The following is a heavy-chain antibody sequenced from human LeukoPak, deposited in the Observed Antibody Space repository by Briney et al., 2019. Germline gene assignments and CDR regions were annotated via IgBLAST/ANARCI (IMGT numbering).Heavy chain of an antibody. CDR1: GGSISSYY. V-gene: IGHV4-59*01. CDR2: IYYSENT. CDR3: ARDPSPFYSGSYLGFDP. J-gene: IGHJ5*02. Sequence: PSGTLSLTCTVSGGSISSYYWSWIRQPPGKGLEWIGYIYYSENTNYNPSLKSRVTISVDTSKNQFSLKLSSVTAADTAVYYCARDPSPFYSGSYLGFDPWGQGTLVTVSS. D-gene: IGHD1-26*01.